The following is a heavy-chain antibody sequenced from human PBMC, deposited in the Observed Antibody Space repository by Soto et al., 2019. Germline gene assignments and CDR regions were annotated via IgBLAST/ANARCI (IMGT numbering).Heavy chain of an antibody. CDR3: ARPPNDAFSRGPGDY. CDR1: GYTFTNYA. CDR2: INAGNGNT. J-gene: IGHJ4*02. V-gene: IGHV1-3*01. D-gene: IGHD3-3*01. Sequence: ASVKVSCKASGYTFTNYAIHWVRQAPGQRLEWMGWINAGNGNTKYSQNFQGRVTITRDTSASTAYMELSSLRSEDTAVYYCARPPNDAFSRGPGDYWGKGALVTLSS.